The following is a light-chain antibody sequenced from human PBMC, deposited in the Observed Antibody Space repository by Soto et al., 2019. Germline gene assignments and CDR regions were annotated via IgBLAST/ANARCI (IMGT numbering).Light chain of an antibody. CDR1: QSVATS. CDR3: QQYDSYSYT. CDR2: KAS. V-gene: IGKV1-5*03. J-gene: IGKJ2*01. Sequence: DIQMTQSPSTLPASVGDRATITCRASQSVATSLAWFQQKPGKAPKLLIFKASALESGVPSRFSGSGSGTEFTLTISSLQPDDFATYYCQQYDSYSYTFGQGTKLEIK.